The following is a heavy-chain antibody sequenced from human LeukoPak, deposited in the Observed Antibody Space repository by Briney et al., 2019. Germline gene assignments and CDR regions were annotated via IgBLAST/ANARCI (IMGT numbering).Heavy chain of an antibody. CDR1: GYTFTSYG. CDR3: ARAYYFGSGSLFAFDI. V-gene: IGHV1-18*01. Sequence: GASVKVSCKASGYTFTSYGISWVRQAPGQGLEWMGWISAYNGNTKYAQKFQGRVTMTTDTSTSTVYMELRGLRSDDTAIYYCARAYYFGSGSLFAFDIWGQGTMVTVSS. CDR2: ISAYNGNT. J-gene: IGHJ3*02. D-gene: IGHD3-10*01.